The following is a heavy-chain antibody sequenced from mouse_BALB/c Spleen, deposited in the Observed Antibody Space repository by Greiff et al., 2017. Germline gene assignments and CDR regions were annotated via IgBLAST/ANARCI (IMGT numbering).Heavy chain of an antibody. CDR2: IWGDGST. V-gene: IGHV2-6-7*01. J-gene: IGHJ4*01. D-gene: IGHD2-1*01. CDR3: ARQRDYGNYDYAMDY. CDR1: GFSLTGYG. Sequence: VQLKESGPSLVAPSQSLSITCTVSGFSLTGYGVNWVRQPPGKGLEWLGMIWGDGSTDYNSALKSRLSISKDNSKSQVFLKMNSLQTDDTARYYCARQRDYGNYDYAMDYWGQGTSVTVSS.